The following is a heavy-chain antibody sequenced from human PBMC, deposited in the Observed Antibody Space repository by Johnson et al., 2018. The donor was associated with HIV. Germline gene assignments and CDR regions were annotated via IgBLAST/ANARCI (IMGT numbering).Heavy chain of an antibody. D-gene: IGHD3-16*01. J-gene: IGHJ3*01. CDR2: ISTGGTTI. CDR3: AKYDRFAFDV. V-gene: IGHV3-11*01. Sequence: VHLVESGGGLVKPGGSLRLSCAASGFVFSDYYMTWIRQAPGKGLEWVSYISTGGTTIYYADSVKGRFTISRDNTKNSLYLQMNNLRAEDTAVYFCAKYDRFAFDVWGQGTMVTVS. CDR1: GFVFSDYY.